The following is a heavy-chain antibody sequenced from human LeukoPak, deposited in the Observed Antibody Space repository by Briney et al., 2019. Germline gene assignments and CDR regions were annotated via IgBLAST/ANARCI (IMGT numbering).Heavy chain of an antibody. CDR2: ISGSGGST. Sequence: GGSLRLSCAASGFTFSNAWMSWVRQAPGKGLEWVSAISGSGGSTYYADSVKGRFTISRDNSKNTLYLQMNSLRAEDTAVYFCAKAAPDTTYFDSWGQGTLVTVSS. CDR3: AKAAPDTTYFDS. V-gene: IGHV3-23*01. J-gene: IGHJ4*02. CDR1: GFTFSNAW. D-gene: IGHD2/OR15-2a*01.